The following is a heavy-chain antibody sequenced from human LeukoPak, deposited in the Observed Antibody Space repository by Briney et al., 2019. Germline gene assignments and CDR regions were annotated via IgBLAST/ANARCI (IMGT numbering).Heavy chain of an antibody. CDR2: IYWNDDK. J-gene: IGHJ5*02. Sequence: SGPTLVKPTQTLTLTCTFSGFSLSTSGVGVGWIRQPPGKALEWLALIYWNDDKRYSPSLKSRLTITKDTSKNQVVLTMTNMDPVDTATYYRAHRIPDTNDFCDWFDPWGQGTLVTVSS. CDR3: AHRIPDTNDFCDWFDP. V-gene: IGHV2-5*01. D-gene: IGHD3-3*01. CDR1: GFSLSTSGVG.